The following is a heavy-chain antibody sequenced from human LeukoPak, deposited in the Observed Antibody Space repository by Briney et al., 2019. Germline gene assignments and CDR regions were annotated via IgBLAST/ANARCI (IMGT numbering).Heavy chain of an antibody. J-gene: IGHJ4*02. CDR1: GFTFSNYA. V-gene: IGHV3-23*01. D-gene: IGHD6-19*01. CDR3: AKEISYSSGWYDY. Sequence: GGSLRLSCAASGFTFSNYAMSWVRQAPGKGLEWVSGLSGSGATTYCADSVKGRFTISRDNSKNTLFLQVNSLRAEDTAVYYCAKEISYSSGWYDYWGQGTLVTVSS. CDR2: LSGSGATT.